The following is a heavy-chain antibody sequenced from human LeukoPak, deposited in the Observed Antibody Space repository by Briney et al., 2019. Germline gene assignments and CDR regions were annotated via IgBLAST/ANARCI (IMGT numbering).Heavy chain of an antibody. J-gene: IGHJ4*02. V-gene: IGHV1-69*05. CDR2: IIPIFGTA. D-gene: IGHD1-26*01. CDR3: ARGALGGAWDY. CDR1: GYTFTSYG. Sequence: HGASVKVSCKASGYTFTSYGISWVRQAPGQGLEWMGGIIPIFGTANYAQKFQGRVTITTDESTSTAYMELSSLRSEDTAVYYCARGALGGAWDYWGQGTLVTVSS.